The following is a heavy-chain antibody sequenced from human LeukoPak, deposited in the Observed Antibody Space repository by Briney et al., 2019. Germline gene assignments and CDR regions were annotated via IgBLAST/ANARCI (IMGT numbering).Heavy chain of an antibody. CDR1: GFAFSSYS. J-gene: IGHJ4*02. V-gene: IGHV3-21*01. CDR2: ISSSSSYI. D-gene: IGHD3-16*01. Sequence: GGSLRLSCAPSGFAFSSYSMNWVRQAPGKGLEWVSSISSSSSYIYYADSVKGRFTISRDNAKNSLYLQMNSLRAEDTAVYYCARVMITFGGVGLDYWGQGTLVTVSS. CDR3: ARVMITFGGVGLDY.